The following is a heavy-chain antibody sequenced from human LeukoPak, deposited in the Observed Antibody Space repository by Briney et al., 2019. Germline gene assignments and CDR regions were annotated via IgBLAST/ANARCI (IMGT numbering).Heavy chain of an antibody. CDR2: TYYRSKWYN. D-gene: IGHD6-13*01. Sequence: SQTLSLTCAISGDSVSSNSVAWNWIRQSPSRGLEWLGRTYYRSKWYNDYAVSVKSRITINPDTSKNRFSLRLNSVTPEDTAVYYCTRTSAGAFDIWGQGTMVTVSS. V-gene: IGHV6-1*01. CDR1: GDSVSSNSVA. J-gene: IGHJ3*02. CDR3: TRTSAGAFDI.